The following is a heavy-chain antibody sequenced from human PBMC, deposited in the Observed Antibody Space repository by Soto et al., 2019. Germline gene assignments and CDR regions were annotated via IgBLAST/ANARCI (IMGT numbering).Heavy chain of an antibody. D-gene: IGHD2-2*02. CDR1: GYTFTGYY. CDR3: ARSDIVVVPAAIGYYYYGMDV. J-gene: IGHJ6*02. CDR2: INPNSGGT. V-gene: IGHV1-2*04. Sequence: ASVKVSCTASGYTFTGYYMHWVRQAPGQGLEWMGWINPNSGGTNYAQKFQGWVTMTRDTSISTAYMELSRLRSDDTAVYYCARSDIVVVPAAIGYYYYGMDVWGQGTTVTVSS.